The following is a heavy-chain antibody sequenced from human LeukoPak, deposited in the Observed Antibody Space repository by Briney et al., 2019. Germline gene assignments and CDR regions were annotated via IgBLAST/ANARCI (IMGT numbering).Heavy chain of an antibody. CDR2: LYPSGST. Sequence: SETLSLTCTVSGGSISSYHWSWIRQPAGKGLEWIGRLYPSGSTNYNPSLKSRVAMSLDTSKNQFSLRLSSVTAADTAVYYCARDRLATTAYDALDIWGQGTMVAVSS. D-gene: IGHD4-17*01. CDR3: ARDRLATTAYDALDI. CDR1: GGSISSYH. J-gene: IGHJ3*02. V-gene: IGHV4-4*07.